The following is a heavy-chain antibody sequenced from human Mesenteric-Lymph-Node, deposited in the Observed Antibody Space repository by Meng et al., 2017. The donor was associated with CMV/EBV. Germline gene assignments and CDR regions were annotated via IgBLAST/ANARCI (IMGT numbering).Heavy chain of an antibody. D-gene: IGHD3-10*01. CDR2: IFYTGST. V-gene: IGHV4-30-2*01. CDR3: ANDYGSGSYRFDY. CDR1: GGSVSNGDHS. J-gene: IGHJ4*02. Sequence: VSGGSVSNGDHSWSWVRQPPGRGLELLGYIFYTGSTYYNPSLKGRVTMSMDRSKDQFSLKLTSVTAADTAVYYCANDYGSGSYRFDYWGQGTLVTVSS.